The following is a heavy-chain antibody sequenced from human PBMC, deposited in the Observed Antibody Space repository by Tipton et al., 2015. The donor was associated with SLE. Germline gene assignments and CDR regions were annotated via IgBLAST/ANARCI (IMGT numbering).Heavy chain of an antibody. D-gene: IGHD3-10*01. J-gene: IGHJ6*02. CDR2: ISGSGGST. CDR3: AKEGYYGSGGPYGMDV. CDR1: GFTFSSYA. Sequence: SLRLSCAASGFTFSSYAMSWVRQAPGKGLEWVSAISGSGGSTYYADSVKGRFTISRDNSKNTLYLQMNSLRAEDTAVYYCAKEGYYGSGGPYGMDVWGQGTTVTVSS. V-gene: IGHV3-23*01.